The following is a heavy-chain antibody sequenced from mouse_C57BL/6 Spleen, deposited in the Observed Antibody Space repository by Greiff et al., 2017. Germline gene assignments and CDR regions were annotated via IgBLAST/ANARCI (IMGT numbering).Heavy chain of an antibody. CDR1: GYTFTSYW. Sequence: QVQLQQPGPELVKPGASVKLSCKASGYTFTSYWMHWVKQRPGQGLEWIGMIHPNSGTTNYNEKFKNKATLTVDKSSSTAYMQLSSLTAEDSAVYYCARSYGSSPYAMDYWGQGTSVTVSS. D-gene: IGHD1-1*01. CDR2: IHPNSGTT. V-gene: IGHV1-64*01. CDR3: ARSYGSSPYAMDY. J-gene: IGHJ4*01.